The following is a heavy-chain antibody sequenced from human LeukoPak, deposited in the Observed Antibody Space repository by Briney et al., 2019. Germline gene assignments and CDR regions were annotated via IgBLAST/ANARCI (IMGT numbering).Heavy chain of an antibody. CDR2: IATNTGNP. CDR1: GGTFSSYA. CDR3: ARDSTPTLGTTTYFQH. J-gene: IGHJ1*01. D-gene: IGHD1-7*01. V-gene: IGHV7-4-1*02. Sequence: ASVKVSCKASGGTFSSYAISWVRQAPGQGLEFMGWIATNTGNPTYAQGFTGRFVFSLDTSVSTAYLQISSLQDEDTAVYYCARDSTPTLGTTTYFQHWGPGTLVTVSS.